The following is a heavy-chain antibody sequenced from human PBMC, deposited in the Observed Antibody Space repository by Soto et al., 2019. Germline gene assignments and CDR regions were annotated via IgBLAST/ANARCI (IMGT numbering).Heavy chain of an antibody. J-gene: IGHJ6*02. CDR1: GFTFTSYA. CDR3: ARVWGSIAARRNYYYYGMDV. D-gene: IGHD6-6*01. CDR2: ISGSGGNT. Sequence: EVQLLESGGGLVQPGGSLRLSCAASGFTFTSYAMSWVRQAPGKGLQWVSLISGSGGNTYYADSVKGRFTISRDNSRNTLYPQMNSLRAEDTAEYYCARVWGSIAARRNYYYYGMDVWGQGTTVTVSS. V-gene: IGHV3-23*01.